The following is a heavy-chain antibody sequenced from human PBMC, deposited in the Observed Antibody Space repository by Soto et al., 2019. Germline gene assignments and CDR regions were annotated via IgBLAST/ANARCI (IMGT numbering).Heavy chain of an antibody. CDR3: ARFGWNFYKTGDV. Sequence: GESLKISCEASCYIFTSYWIAWVLHMPGKGLEWMGMIYPGDSDTRYSPSFQGQITISADKSINTVYLQWSSLKASDTAIYYCARFGWNFYKTGDVWGQGTTVTVSS. V-gene: IGHV5-51*01. CDR2: IYPGDSDT. D-gene: IGHD3-10*01. J-gene: IGHJ6*02. CDR1: CYIFTSYW.